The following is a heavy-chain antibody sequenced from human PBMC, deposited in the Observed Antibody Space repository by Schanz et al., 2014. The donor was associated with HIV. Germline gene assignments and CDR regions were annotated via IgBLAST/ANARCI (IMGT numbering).Heavy chain of an antibody. V-gene: IGHV1-18*01. Sequence: QVQLVQSGDEVKKPGASVKVSCKASGYTFSTYGISWVRQAPGQGLEWMGWINAYNGNTHYAQKLQGRVTMTRHTPTSTAYMELSSLRSDDTAVYYCARGAAEMATMTPWRYWGQGTLVTVSS. CDR3: ARGAAEMATMTPWRY. CDR1: GYTFSTYG. J-gene: IGHJ4*02. D-gene: IGHD5-12*01. CDR2: INAYNGNT.